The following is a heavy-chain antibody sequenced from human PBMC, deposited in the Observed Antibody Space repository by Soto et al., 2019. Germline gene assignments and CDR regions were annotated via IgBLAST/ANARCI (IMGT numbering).Heavy chain of an antibody. J-gene: IGHJ4*02. CDR3: ARDRYGDYSLDS. V-gene: IGHV3-74*01. Sequence: VGSLRLSCAASGFTCSTYWMYWVRQAPGKGLVWVSRTNSDGSDTSYADSVKGRFTISRDNAKNTLYLQMNSLRVEDTAVYYCARDRYGDYSLDSWGQGTLVTVPS. CDR1: GFTCSTYW. D-gene: IGHD4-17*01. CDR2: TNSDGSDT.